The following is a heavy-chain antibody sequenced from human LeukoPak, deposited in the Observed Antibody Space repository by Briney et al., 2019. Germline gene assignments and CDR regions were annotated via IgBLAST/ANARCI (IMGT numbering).Heavy chain of an antibody. Sequence: GGSLRLSCAASGFTFSSYWMSWVRQAPGKGLEWVANIKQDGSEKYYVDSVKGRFTISRDNAKNSQYQQMNSLRAEDTAVYYCAGSKAARSHFDYWGQGTLVTVSS. V-gene: IGHV3-7*01. J-gene: IGHJ4*02. CDR3: AGSKAARSHFDY. CDR1: GFTFSSYW. CDR2: IKQDGSEK. D-gene: IGHD6-6*01.